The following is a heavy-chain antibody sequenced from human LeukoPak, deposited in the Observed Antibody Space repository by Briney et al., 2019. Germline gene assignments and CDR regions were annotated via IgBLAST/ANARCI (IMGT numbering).Heavy chain of an antibody. J-gene: IGHJ4*02. Sequence: ASVKVSCKASGYTFTTYYIHWVRQAPGQGLEWLGVINPNGGGTSYGQKFQGRVTMTRDTSTSTAYMELNSLTSDDTAVFYCARDPSGSWQYFDSWGQGTPVTVSS. CDR2: INPNGGGT. V-gene: IGHV1-46*01. D-gene: IGHD1-26*01. CDR3: ARDPSGSWQYFDS. CDR1: GYTFTTYY.